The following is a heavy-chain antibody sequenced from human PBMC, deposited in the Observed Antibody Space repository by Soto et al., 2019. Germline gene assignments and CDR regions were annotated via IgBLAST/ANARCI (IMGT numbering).Heavy chain of an antibody. CDR3: ARGRVKYCSSTSCHQYNWFDP. J-gene: IGHJ5*02. CDR2: IYHSGST. V-gene: IGHV4-4*02. Sequence: SETLSLTCAVSSGSISSSNWWSWVRQPPGKGLEWIGEIYHSGSTNYNPSLKSRVTISVDKSKNQFSLKLSSVTAADTAVYYCARGRVKYCSSTSCHQYNWFDPWGQGTLVTVSS. D-gene: IGHD2-2*01. CDR1: SGSISSSNW.